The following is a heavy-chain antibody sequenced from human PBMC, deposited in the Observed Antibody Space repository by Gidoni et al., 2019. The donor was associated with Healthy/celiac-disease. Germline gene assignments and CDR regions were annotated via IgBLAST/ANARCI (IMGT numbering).Heavy chain of an antibody. CDR1: GFTFSSYA. D-gene: IGHD3-9*01. CDR2: ISYDGSNK. V-gene: IGHV3-30*01. Sequence: QVQLVESGGGVVQPGRSLRLSCAASGFTFSSYAMHWVRQAPGKGLEWVAVISYDGSNKYYADSVKCRFTISRDNSKNTLYLQMNSLRAEDTAVYYCARAHVLRYFDWLLPPDYWGQGTLVTVSS. J-gene: IGHJ4*02. CDR3: ARAHVLRYFDWLLPPDY.